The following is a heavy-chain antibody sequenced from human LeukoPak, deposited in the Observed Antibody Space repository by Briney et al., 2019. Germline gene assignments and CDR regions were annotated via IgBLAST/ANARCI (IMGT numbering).Heavy chain of an antibody. CDR2: IYYSGST. Sequence: SETLSLTCTVSGGSISSYYWGWIRQPPGKGLEWIGSIYYSGSTYYNPSLKSRVTISVDTSKNQFSLKLSSVTAADTAVYYCARHFDSSGWYLSSGWFDPWGQGTLVTVSS. V-gene: IGHV4-39*01. J-gene: IGHJ5*02. CDR1: GGSISSYY. D-gene: IGHD6-19*01. CDR3: ARHFDSSGWYLSSGWFDP.